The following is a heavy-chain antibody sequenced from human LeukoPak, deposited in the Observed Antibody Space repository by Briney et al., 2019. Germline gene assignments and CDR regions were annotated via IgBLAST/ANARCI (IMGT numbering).Heavy chain of an antibody. V-gene: IGHV1-3*01. Sequence: ASVKVSCKTLGYTFITASIYWVRQAPGQRLEWLGWITVASGNTRYSENLQGRVTLTRDTSANTAYMELRNLKFEDTAVYCCVGGSLGYWGQGTLVTVSP. CDR2: ITVASGNT. CDR1: GYTFITAS. J-gene: IGHJ4*02. CDR3: VGGSLGY.